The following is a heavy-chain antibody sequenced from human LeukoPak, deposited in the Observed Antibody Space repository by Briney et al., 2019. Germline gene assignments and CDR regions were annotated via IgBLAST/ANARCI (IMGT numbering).Heavy chain of an antibody. D-gene: IGHD3-10*01. J-gene: IGHJ4*02. Sequence: GRSLRLSCVASGFIFNTYTMSWVRQAPGKGLEWVSSITSSGTFIYYANSLKGRFTISRDNAKNSLYLQMNSLRAEDTAVYYCARDHKVVRGVIITPPFDYWGQGTLVTVSS. CDR2: ITSSGTFI. CDR1: GFIFNTYT. CDR3: ARDHKVVRGVIITPPFDY. V-gene: IGHV3-21*01.